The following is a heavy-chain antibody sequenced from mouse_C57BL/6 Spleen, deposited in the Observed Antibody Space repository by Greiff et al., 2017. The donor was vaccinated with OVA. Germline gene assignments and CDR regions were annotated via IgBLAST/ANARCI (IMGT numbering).Heavy chain of an antibody. CDR2: INYDGSST. Sequence: EVMLVESEGGLVQPGSSMKLSCTASGFTFSDYYMAWVRQVPEKGLEWVANINYDGSSTYYLDSLKSRFIISRDNAKNILYLQRSSLKAEDTATYYCAREGLGVDYWGQGTTLTVSS. V-gene: IGHV5-16*01. J-gene: IGHJ2*01. CDR1: GFTFSDYY. CDR3: AREGLGVDY. D-gene: IGHD2-2*01.